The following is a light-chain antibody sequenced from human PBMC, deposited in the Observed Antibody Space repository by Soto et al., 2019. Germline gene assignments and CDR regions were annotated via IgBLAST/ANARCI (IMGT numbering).Light chain of an antibody. CDR1: QSVSSSY. Sequence: EIVLTQSPGTLSLSPGERATLSCRASQSVSSSYLAWYQQKPGQAPRLLIYGASSRATGIPDRFSGSGSGTDFTLTISRLEPEDFAVYYCQQYGSNLWTFGQGTKVDIK. J-gene: IGKJ1*01. CDR3: QQYGSNLWT. V-gene: IGKV3-20*01. CDR2: GAS.